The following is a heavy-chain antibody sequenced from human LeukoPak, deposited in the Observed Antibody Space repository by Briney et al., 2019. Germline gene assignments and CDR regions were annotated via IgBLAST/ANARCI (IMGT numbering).Heavy chain of an antibody. Sequence: GSLRLSCAASGFTFSSYWMSWIRQPPGKGLEWIGSIYYSGSTYYNPSLKSRVTISVDTSKNQFSLKLSSVTAADTAVYYCARVGYSYGYVDYWGQGTLVTVSS. V-gene: IGHV4-39*07. CDR1: GFTFSSYW. CDR2: IYYSGST. D-gene: IGHD5-18*01. J-gene: IGHJ4*02. CDR3: ARVGYSYGYVDY.